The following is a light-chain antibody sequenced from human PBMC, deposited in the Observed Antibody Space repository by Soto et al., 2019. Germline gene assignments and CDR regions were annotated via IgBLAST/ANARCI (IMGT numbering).Light chain of an antibody. Sequence: DIQMTQSPSSVSASVGDRVSITGRASQGISNWLAWYQQQPGRAPKLLIYTGSSLQSGVPSRFSGTGSGTDFPLTINSLQPEDVATYDCQQANSFPLTFGGGTKVEIK. CDR2: TGS. V-gene: IGKV1-12*01. J-gene: IGKJ4*01. CDR3: QQANSFPLT. CDR1: QGISNW.